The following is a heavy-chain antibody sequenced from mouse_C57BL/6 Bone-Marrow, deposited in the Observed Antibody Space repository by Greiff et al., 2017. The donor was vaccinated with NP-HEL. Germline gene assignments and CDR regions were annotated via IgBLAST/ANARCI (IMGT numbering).Heavy chain of an antibody. CDR2: INPSSGYT. CDR1: GYTFTSYT. J-gene: IGHJ4*01. D-gene: IGHD2-5*01. CDR3: SRSGSNYVGAMDY. Sequence: VKLQQSGAELARPGASVKMSCKASGYTFTSYTMHWVKQRPGQGLEWIGYINPSSGYTKYNQKFKDKATLTAEKSSSTAYMQLSSLTSEDSAVYYCSRSGSNYVGAMDYWGQGTSVTVSS. V-gene: IGHV1-4*01.